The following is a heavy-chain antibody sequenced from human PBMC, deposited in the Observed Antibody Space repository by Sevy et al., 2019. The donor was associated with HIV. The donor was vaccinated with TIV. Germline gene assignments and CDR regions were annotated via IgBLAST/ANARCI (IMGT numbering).Heavy chain of an antibody. CDR3: ARAVPATDAFDI. CDR2: ISGLSNYI. J-gene: IGHJ3*02. D-gene: IGHD6-19*01. CDR1: GFTFSSYP. V-gene: IGHV3-21*01. Sequence: GGSLRLSCAASGFTFSSYPMHWVRQAPAKGLEWVSSISGLSNYIYYADSVKGRFSISRDNPKNSVYLQMNSLRGEDTAVFYCARAVPATDAFDIWGQGTLVTVSS.